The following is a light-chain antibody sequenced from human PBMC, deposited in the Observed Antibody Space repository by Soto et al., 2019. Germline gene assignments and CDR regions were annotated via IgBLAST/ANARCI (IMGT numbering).Light chain of an antibody. CDR1: QGIRSA. J-gene: IGKJ1*01. CDR2: AVS. V-gene: IGKV1-6*01. CDR3: LLDYAYFCP. Sequence: AIQVTQSPSSLSASVGDRVTITCRTSQGIRSALGWYQQKPGKVPKLLIYAVSTLQSGVPSRFSGSGYGRDFTLTISSLQPEDFETYYCLLDYAYFCPSGQGTKVDSK.